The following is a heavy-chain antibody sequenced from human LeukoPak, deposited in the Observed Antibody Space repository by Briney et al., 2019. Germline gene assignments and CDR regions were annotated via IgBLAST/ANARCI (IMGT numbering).Heavy chain of an antibody. CDR1: GGSITISSYY. D-gene: IGHD3-22*01. CDR2: ISYSGST. J-gene: IGHJ4*02. Sequence: KPSETLSLTCTVSGGSITISSYYWGWIRQPPGKGLEWIGTISYSGSTYYNPSLKSRVTISVDTSKNQFSLKLSSVTAADTAVYYCARPDNSAYYAYFDYWGQGTLVTVSS. CDR3: ARPDNSAYYAYFDY. V-gene: IGHV4-39*01.